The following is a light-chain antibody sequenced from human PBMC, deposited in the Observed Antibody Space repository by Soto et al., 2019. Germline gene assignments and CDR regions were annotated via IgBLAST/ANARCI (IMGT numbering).Light chain of an antibody. CDR1: SSNIGAGYD. J-gene: IGLJ1*01. V-gene: IGLV1-40*01. CDR3: QSYDSSLSVFYV. Sequence: QSVLTHPPSVSGAPGQRVTISCTGSSSNIGAGYDVHWYQQLPGTAPKLLIYGNSNRPSGVPDRFSGSKSGTSASLAITGLQVEDEADYYCQSYDSSLSVFYVFGTGTKLTVL. CDR2: GNS.